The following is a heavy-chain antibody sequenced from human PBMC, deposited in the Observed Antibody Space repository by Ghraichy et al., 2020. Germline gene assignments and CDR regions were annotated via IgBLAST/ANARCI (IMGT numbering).Heavy chain of an antibody. CDR2: IIPIFGTA. CDR3: AREPTVVKGSFDY. CDR1: GGTFSSYA. J-gene: IGHJ4*02. Sequence: SVKVSCKASGGTFSSYAISWVRQAPGQGLEWMGGIIPIFGTANYAQKFQGRVTITADKSTSPAYMELSSLRSEDTAVYYCAREPTVVKGSFDYWGQGTLVTVSS. D-gene: IGHD4-23*01. V-gene: IGHV1-69*06.